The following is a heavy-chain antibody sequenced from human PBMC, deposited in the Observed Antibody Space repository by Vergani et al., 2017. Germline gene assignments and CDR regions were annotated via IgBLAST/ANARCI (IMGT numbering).Heavy chain of an antibody. CDR3: ARDPGSMVRGWFDP. Sequence: QVQLVQSGAEVKKPGSSVKVSCKASGGTFSSYTISWVRQAPGQGLEWMGRIIPILGIANYAQKFQGRVTITADKSTSTAYMELSSLGAEDTAVYYCARDPGSMVRGWFDPWGQGTLVTVSS. J-gene: IGHJ5*02. V-gene: IGHV1-69*08. CDR2: IIPILGIA. D-gene: IGHD3-10*01. CDR1: GGTFSSYT.